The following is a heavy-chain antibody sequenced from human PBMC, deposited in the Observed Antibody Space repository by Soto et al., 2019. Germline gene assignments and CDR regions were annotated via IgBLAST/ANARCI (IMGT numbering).Heavy chain of an antibody. CDR2: IYPGDSDT. CDR1: GYSFTSYW. CDR3: ARGTKGRTPFYTKDV. V-gene: IGHV5-51*01. J-gene: IGHJ6*01. D-gene: IGHD2-8*01. Sequence: PGESLKISCKGSGYSFTSYWIGLVRQMPGKGLQWMGIIYPGDSDTTYSPSFEGQATISLDKSIATASLQWSSLQASDTAIYYCARGTKGRTPFYTKDVWRQGTTVTVS.